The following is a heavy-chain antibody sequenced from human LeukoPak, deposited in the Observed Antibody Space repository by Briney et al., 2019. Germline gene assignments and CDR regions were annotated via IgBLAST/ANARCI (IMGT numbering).Heavy chain of an antibody. CDR2: ISYDGSNK. CDR3: AKEGRPTYEYFDY. CDR1: GFTFSSYG. D-gene: IGHD3-3*01. J-gene: IGHJ4*02. V-gene: IGHV3-30*18. Sequence: GGSLRLSCAASGFTFSSYGMHWVRQAPGKGLEWVAAISYDGSNKYYADSVKGRFTISRDNSKNTLYLQMNSLRAEDTAVYYCAKEGRPTYEYFDYWGQGTLVTVSS.